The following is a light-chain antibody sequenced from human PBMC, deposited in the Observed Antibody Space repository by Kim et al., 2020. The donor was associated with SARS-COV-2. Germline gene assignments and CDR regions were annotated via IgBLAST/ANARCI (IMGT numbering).Light chain of an antibody. CDR2: AAS. CDR3: QQYNNYPLT. CDR1: QGISSA. Sequence: GDRVTITCRASQGISSALAWYQQKPGKAPQLLIYAASSLESGVPSSFSGSGSGTDFTLTISSLQPEDFATYYCQQYNNYPLTFGGGTKVDIK. V-gene: IGKV1D-13*01. J-gene: IGKJ4*02.